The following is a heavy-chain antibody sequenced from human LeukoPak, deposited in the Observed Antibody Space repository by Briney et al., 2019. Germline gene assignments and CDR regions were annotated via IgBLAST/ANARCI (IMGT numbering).Heavy chain of an antibody. CDR1: GGSISSYY. CDR2: IYYSGST. CDR3: ARDVLHCSGGSCYIKFFDY. V-gene: IGHV4-59*01. D-gene: IGHD2-15*01. Sequence: SETLSLTCTVSGGSISSYYWSWIRQPPGKGLEWIGYIYYSGSTNYNPSLKSRVTISVDTSKNQFSLKLSSVTAADTAVYYCARDVLHCSGGSCYIKFFDYWGQGTLVTVSS. J-gene: IGHJ4*02.